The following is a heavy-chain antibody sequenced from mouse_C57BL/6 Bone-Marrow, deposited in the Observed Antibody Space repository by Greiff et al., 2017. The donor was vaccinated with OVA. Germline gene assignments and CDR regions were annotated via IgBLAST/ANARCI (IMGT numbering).Heavy chain of an antibody. J-gene: IGHJ3*01. CDR3: ARSTTVVDGFAY. D-gene: IGHD1-1*01. V-gene: IGHV2-2*01. Sequence: QVQLKQSGPGLVQPSQSLSITCTVSGFSLTSYGVHWVRQSPGKGLEWLGVIWSGGSTDSNAAFISSLSIRKDNSKSQVFFKMNSLQADYTAIYCRARSTTVVDGFAYWGQGTLVTVSA. CDR2: IWSGGST. CDR1: GFSLTSYG.